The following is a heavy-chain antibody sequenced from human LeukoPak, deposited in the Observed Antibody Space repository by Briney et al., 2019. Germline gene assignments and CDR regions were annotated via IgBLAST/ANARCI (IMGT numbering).Heavy chain of an antibody. CDR2: INRDGSVK. CDR3: ARDFSPYCGGDCYFDAFDV. Sequence: GGSLRLSCAASGFSFSSYWMTWVRQAPGKGLEWVSNINRDGSVKNYMDSVKGRFTISRDNAKNSLYLQMNSLRAKDAAVYYCARDFSPYCGGDCYFDAFDVWGQGTVVTVSS. D-gene: IGHD2-21*01. CDR1: GFSFSSYW. V-gene: IGHV3-7*01. J-gene: IGHJ3*01.